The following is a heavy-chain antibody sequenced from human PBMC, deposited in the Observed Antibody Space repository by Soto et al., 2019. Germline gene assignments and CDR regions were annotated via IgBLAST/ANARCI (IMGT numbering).Heavy chain of an antibody. CDR2: IHYSGST. J-gene: IGHJ2*01. Sequence: QVQLQESGPGLVKPSETLSLTCTVSGGSISTYYWSWIRQPPGKGLEWSGYIHYSGSTNYNPSLKSRVAISVDTSKNQFSLKLTSVTAADTAVYYCARRYYGGNYWYFDLWGRGTLVTVSS. V-gene: IGHV4-59*08. CDR1: GGSISTYY. D-gene: IGHD4-17*01. CDR3: ARRYYGGNYWYFDL.